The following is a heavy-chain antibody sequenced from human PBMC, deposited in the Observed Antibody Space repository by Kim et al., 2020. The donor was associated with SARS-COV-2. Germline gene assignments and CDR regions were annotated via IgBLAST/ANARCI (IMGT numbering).Heavy chain of an antibody. Sequence: GGSLRLSCAASGFTFSSYGMHWVRQAPGKGLEWVAVIWYDGSNKYYADSVKGRFTISRDNSKNTLYLQMNSLRAEDTAVYYCAREPVGWSRRYYFYGMDVWGQGTTVTVSS. CDR1: GFTFSSYG. V-gene: IGHV3-33*01. CDR3: AREPVGWSRRYYFYGMDV. J-gene: IGHJ6*02. CDR2: IWYDGSNK. D-gene: IGHD6-19*01.